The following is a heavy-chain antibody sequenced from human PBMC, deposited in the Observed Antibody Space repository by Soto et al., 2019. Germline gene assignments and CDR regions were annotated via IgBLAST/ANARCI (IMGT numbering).Heavy chain of an antibody. D-gene: IGHD6-13*01. Sequence: SETLSLTCGVYGGSFIGYYWTWIRQPPGKGLEWIGEINDSGGTDYNPSLKSRVTISLDTSKNQLSLKLSSVTAADTAVYYCARGRKGFSSSCYVDWGQGTLVTVSS. CDR1: GGSFIGYY. CDR2: INDSGGT. V-gene: IGHV4-34*01. J-gene: IGHJ4*02. CDR3: ARGRKGFSSSCYVD.